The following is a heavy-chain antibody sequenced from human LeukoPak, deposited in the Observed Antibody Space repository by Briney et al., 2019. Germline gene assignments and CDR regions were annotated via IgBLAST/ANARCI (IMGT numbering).Heavy chain of an antibody. V-gene: IGHV1-69*13. J-gene: IGHJ6*03. Sequence: ASVNVSCKSSGGTFSSYAISWVRQAPGRGLGWMGGIIPIFGTANYAQKFQGRVTITADESTSTAYMELSSLRSEDTAVYYCARGGLWFGELFGSYYYYYMDVWGKGTTVTISS. CDR3: ARGGLWFGELFGSYYYYYMDV. D-gene: IGHD3-10*01. CDR1: GGTFSSYA. CDR2: IIPIFGTA.